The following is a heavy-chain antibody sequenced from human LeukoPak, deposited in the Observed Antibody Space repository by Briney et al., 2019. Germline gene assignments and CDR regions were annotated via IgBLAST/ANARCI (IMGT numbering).Heavy chain of an antibody. CDR3: AREYCSSTSCDAFDI. CDR2: INTNTGNP. CDR1: GYTFTSYA. Sequence: GASVKVSCKASGYTFTSYAMNWVRQAPGQGLEWMGWINTNTGNPTYAQGFTGRFVFSLDTSVSTAYLQISSLKAEDTAVYYCAREYCSSTSCDAFDIWGQGTMVTVSS. J-gene: IGHJ3*02. D-gene: IGHD2-2*01. V-gene: IGHV7-4-1*02.